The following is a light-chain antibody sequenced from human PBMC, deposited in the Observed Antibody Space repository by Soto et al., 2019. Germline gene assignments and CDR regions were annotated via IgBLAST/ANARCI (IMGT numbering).Light chain of an antibody. Sequence: EIVLTQSPATLSVSPGERATLSCRASQSISNSLAWYQQKPGQAPRLVIYSAFTRATGIPARFSGSGSGTEFTHTISSLQSEDFAVYYCQQYNKWPPWTFGQGTKVEIK. J-gene: IGKJ1*01. CDR3: QQYNKWPPWT. CDR2: SAF. CDR1: QSISNS. V-gene: IGKV3-15*01.